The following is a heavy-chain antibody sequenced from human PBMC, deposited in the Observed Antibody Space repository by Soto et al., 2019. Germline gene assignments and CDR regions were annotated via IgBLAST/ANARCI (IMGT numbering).Heavy chain of an antibody. V-gene: IGHV4-34*01. CDR1: GGSFSDYY. D-gene: IGHD1-26*01. CDR2: INHSGST. J-gene: IGHJ6*02. CDR3: ARVGVGATSPEYYYYGMDV. Sequence: SETLSLTWAVYGGSFSDYYWSWIRQPPGKGLEWIGEINHSGSTNYNPSLKSRVTISVDTSKNQFSLKLSSVTAADTAVYYCARVGVGATSPEYYYYGMDVWGQGTTVTVSS.